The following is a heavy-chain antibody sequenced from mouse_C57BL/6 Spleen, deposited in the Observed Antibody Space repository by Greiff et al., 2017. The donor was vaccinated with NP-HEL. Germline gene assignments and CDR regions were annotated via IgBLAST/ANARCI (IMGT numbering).Heavy chain of an antibody. V-gene: IGHV1-55*01. D-gene: IGHD1-1*01. CDR1: FYPFPISF. Sequence: VPLPPPFSSLLTPLASVPLSFTSSFYPFPISFLPLFKQRPGPVLSWICVLYPGCGSTNYNEKFKSKATLTVDTSSSTAYMQLSSLTSEDAAVYYCARRGPYGGFAYWGQGTLVTVSA. J-gene: IGHJ3*01. CDR2: LYPGCGST. CDR3: ARRGPYGGFAY.